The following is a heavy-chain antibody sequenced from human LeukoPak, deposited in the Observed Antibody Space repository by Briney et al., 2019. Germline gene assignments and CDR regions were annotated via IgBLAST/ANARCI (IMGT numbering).Heavy chain of an antibody. V-gene: IGHV3-48*03. Sequence: PGGSLRLSCAASGLTFSSFEMHWVRQAPGKGLEWISYASSSGSRQLYGDSVKGRFTISRDNAKNSLYLQMNSLRADDTATYYCAREGSSGYSFDYWGQGTLVTVSS. J-gene: IGHJ4*02. CDR2: ASSSGSRQ. CDR1: GLTFSSFE. D-gene: IGHD6-19*01. CDR3: AREGSSGYSFDY.